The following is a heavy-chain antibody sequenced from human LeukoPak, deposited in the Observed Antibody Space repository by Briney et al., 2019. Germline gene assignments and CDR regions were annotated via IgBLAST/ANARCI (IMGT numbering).Heavy chain of an antibody. J-gene: IGHJ4*02. Sequence: GGSLRLSCAAAGFSFSSYGMHWVRQAPGKGLGWVAFIWYDGSNQDYADSVKGRFTISRDNSKNTLDLQMNSLRAEDTAVYYCAKDSGDYVIDFWGQGTLATVSS. CDR1: GFSFSSYG. CDR2: IWYDGSNQ. CDR3: AKDSGDYVIDF. V-gene: IGHV3-30*02. D-gene: IGHD2-21*02.